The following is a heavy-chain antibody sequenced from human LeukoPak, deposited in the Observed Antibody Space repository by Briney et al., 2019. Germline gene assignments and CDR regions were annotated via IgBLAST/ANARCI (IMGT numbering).Heavy chain of an antibody. D-gene: IGHD3-10*01. CDR3: AKIGDGDDAFDI. J-gene: IGHJ3*02. V-gene: IGHV3-23*01. Sequence: LLWAASGFTCSSYAMSWARQAPGKGLEWVSAISGSGGSTYYADSVKGRFTISRDNSKNTLYLQMNSLRAEDTAVYYCAKIGDGDDAFDIWGQGTMVTVSS. CDR1: GFTCSSYA. CDR2: ISGSGGST.